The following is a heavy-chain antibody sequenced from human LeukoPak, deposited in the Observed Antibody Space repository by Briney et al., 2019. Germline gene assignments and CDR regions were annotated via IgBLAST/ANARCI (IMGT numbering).Heavy chain of an antibody. Sequence: GASVKVSCKASGYTFSSYGISWVRQAPGQGLEWMGWSSANSGTRNYAQKLQGRVTMTTDTSTSTAYMELRSLRSDDTAVYYCAMKGDYDDFDIWGQGTMVTVSS. CDR1: GYTFSSYG. CDR2: SSANSGTR. J-gene: IGHJ3*02. V-gene: IGHV1-18*01. CDR3: AMKGDYDDFDI. D-gene: IGHD3-10*01.